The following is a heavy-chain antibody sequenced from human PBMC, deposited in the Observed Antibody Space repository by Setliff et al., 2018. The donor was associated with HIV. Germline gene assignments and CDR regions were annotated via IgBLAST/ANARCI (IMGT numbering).Heavy chain of an antibody. Sequence: PSETLSLTCAVYGGSFSGYYWSWIRQPPGKGLEWIGEINHSGSTNYNPSLKSRVTISVDTSKNQFSLKLSSVTAADTAVYYCARGTVGATFLHNDYWGQGTLVTVSS. V-gene: IGHV4-34*01. CDR3: ARGTVGATFLHNDY. J-gene: IGHJ4*02. CDR1: GGSFSGYY. D-gene: IGHD1-26*01. CDR2: INHSGST.